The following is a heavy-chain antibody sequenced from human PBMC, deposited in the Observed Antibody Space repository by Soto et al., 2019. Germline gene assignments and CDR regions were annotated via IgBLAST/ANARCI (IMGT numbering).Heavy chain of an antibody. CDR2: ITSSSSYI. J-gene: IGHJ4*02. CDR1: GFTFSTYS. CDR3: VRARSTDSRPDY. Sequence: AGGSLRLSCAASGFTFSTYSMNWVRQAPGKGLEWVASITSSSSYIYYEDSLKGRFTISRDNAKNSLFLQLDSLRAEDTAVYFCVRARSTDSRPDYWGQGTLVTVSS. D-gene: IGHD3-22*01. V-gene: IGHV3-21*01.